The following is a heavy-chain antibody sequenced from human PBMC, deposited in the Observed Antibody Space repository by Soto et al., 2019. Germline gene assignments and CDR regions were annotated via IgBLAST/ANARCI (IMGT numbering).Heavy chain of an antibody. V-gene: IGHV3-21*01. CDR3: ARSQYPIYYDSSGYLFDY. CDR1: GFIFENFG. Sequence: GGSLRLSCAASGFIFENFGMSWVRQAPGKGLEWISSISGSGFKKYYADSVKGRFTISRDNAKNSPYLQMNSLRAEDTAVYYCARSQYPIYYDSSGYLFDYWGQGTLVTVSS. J-gene: IGHJ4*02. D-gene: IGHD3-22*01. CDR2: ISGSGFKK.